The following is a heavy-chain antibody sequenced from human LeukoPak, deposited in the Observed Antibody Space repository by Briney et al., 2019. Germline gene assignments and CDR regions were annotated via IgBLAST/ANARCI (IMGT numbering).Heavy chain of an antibody. D-gene: IGHD6-19*01. Sequence: ASVKVSCKASGYTFTSYGISWVRLAPGHGLEWMGWISAYNGNRKYEKKLQGRVTMTRNTSIGTAYMELSSLRSEDTAVYYCARDRVGVGSNGWENWGQGTLVIVSS. V-gene: IGHV1-18*01. CDR2: ISAYNGNR. CDR3: ARDRVGVGSNGWEN. CDR1: GYTFTSYG. J-gene: IGHJ4*02.